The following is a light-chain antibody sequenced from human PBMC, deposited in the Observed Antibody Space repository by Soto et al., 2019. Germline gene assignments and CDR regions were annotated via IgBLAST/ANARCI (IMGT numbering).Light chain of an antibody. CDR2: DVS. V-gene: IGLV2-14*01. J-gene: IGLJ1*01. CDR3: SSYTSSGSLGV. CDR1: SSDVGGYKY. Sequence: QSVLTQPASVSGSPGQSITISCTGTSSDVGGYKYVSWYQQQPGKAPKVMIYDVSNRPSGVSNRLSGSKSANTASLTISGLQAEDEADHYCSSYTSSGSLGVFGTGTKVTVL.